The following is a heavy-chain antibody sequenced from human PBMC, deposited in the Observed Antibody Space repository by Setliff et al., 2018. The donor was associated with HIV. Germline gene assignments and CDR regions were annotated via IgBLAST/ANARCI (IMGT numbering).Heavy chain of an antibody. J-gene: IGHJ4*02. CDR1: GYSISSSYW. D-gene: IGHD6-6*01. CDR2: IYTSGSI. V-gene: IGHV4-28*05. CDR3: ARHSDIAPRRTYFDY. Sequence: SETLSLTCVVSGYSISSSYWWGWIRQPPGKGLEWIGWIGYIYTSGSINYNPSLKSRVTTSVDTSKNQFSLKLTSVAAADTAVYYCARHSDIAPRRTYFDYWGQGTLVTVSS.